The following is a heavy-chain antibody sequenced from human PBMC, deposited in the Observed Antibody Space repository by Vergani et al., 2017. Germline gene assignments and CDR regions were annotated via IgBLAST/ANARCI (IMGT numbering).Heavy chain of an antibody. V-gene: IGHV3-23*01. D-gene: IGHD3-10*01. CDR2: ISGSGGST. CDR1: GFTFSSYA. J-gene: IGHJ4*02. CDR3: ARGYYGSGIFDY. Sequence: EVQLLESGGGLVQPGGSLRLSCAASGFTFSSYAMSWVRQAPGKGLEWVSAISGSGGSTYYADSVKGRFTISRDNSKNKLYLQMNSLRAEDTAVYYCARGYYGSGIFDYWGQGTLVTVSS.